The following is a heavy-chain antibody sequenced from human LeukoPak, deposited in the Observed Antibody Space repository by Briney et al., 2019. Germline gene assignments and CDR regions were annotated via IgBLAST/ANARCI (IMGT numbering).Heavy chain of an antibody. J-gene: IGHJ4*02. CDR1: GFTFSSYA. Sequence: NPGGSLRLSCAASGFTFSSYAISWVRQAPGQGLEWMGGIIPIFGAANYAQKFQGRVTITADKSTSTAYMELSSLRSEDTAVYYCAREDYGVGPYYFDYWGQGTLVTVSS. CDR3: AREDYGVGPYYFDY. D-gene: IGHD4-17*01. CDR2: IIPIFGAA. V-gene: IGHV1-69*06.